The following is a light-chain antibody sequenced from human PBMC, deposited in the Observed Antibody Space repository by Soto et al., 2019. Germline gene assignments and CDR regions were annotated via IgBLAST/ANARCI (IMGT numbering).Light chain of an antibody. CDR3: QQYTDYSRT. V-gene: IGKV1-5*01. J-gene: IGKJ1*01. CDR1: QSISSR. CDR2: DAS. Sequence: DIQMTPSPSTLSASVVDRVTIACRASQSISSRLAWYQLKPGKVPKLPISDASTLERGVPTTFSGSGSGTEFTLTISTLQPDDFATYYCQQYTDYSRTFGQGTKVDIK.